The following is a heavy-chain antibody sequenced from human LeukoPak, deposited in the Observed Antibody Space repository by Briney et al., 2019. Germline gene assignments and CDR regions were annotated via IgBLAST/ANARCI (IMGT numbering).Heavy chain of an antibody. CDR2: ISAYNGNT. D-gene: IGHD1-1*01. CDR3: ARAVDWNDVGYYYMDV. Sequence: GASVKVSCTASGYTFTSYGISWVRQAPGQGLEWMGWISAYNGNTNYAQKLQGRVTMTTDTSTSTAYMELRSLRSDDTAVYYCARAVDWNDVGYYYMDVWGKGTTVTISS. CDR1: GYTFTSYG. J-gene: IGHJ6*03. V-gene: IGHV1-18*01.